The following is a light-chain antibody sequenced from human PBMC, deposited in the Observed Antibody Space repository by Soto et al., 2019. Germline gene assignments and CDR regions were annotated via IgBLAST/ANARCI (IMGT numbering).Light chain of an antibody. Sequence: PGERATLSCRASQSVSSNYLAWYQQKRGQAPRLLIYGASSRATGIPTRFSGSGSGTDFTLTTSSLEAEDFAVYYCQQYDTSPRTFGQGTKVEI. V-gene: IGKV3-20*01. J-gene: IGKJ1*01. CDR3: QQYDTSPRT. CDR2: GAS. CDR1: QSVSSNY.